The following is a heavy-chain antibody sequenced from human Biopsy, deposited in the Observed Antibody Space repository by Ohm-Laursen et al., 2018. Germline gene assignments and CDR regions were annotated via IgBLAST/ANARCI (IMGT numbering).Heavy chain of an antibody. Sequence: PSQTLSLTCTVSGGYISSDYWSWIRQTPGKGQEWIGYIYYSGSTNYNPSLKSRVTISVDTSKNQFSLRLNSVTAADTAVYYCARATNSTGWPYYYFYGMDVWGQGTMVTVSS. CDR1: GGYISSDY. J-gene: IGHJ6*02. CDR3: ARATNSTGWPYYYFYGMDV. V-gene: IGHV4-59*01. CDR2: IYYSGST. D-gene: IGHD2/OR15-2a*01.